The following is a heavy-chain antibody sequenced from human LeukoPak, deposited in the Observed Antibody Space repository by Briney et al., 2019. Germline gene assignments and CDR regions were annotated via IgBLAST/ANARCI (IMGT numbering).Heavy chain of an antibody. CDR2: IYYSGST. D-gene: IGHD3-9*01. V-gene: IGHV4-59*01. Sequence: SETLSLTCTVSGGSISSYYWSWIRQPPGKGLEWIGYIYYSGSTNYNPSLKGRVTISVDTSKNQFSLKLSSVTAADTAVYYCARSDWDYYWYFDLWGRGTLVTVSS. CDR3: ARSDWDYYWYFDL. CDR1: GGSISSYY. J-gene: IGHJ2*01.